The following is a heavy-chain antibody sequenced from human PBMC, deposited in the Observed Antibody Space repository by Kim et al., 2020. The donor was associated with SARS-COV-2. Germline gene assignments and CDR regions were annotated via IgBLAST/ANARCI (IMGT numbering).Heavy chain of an antibody. D-gene: IGHD6-19*01. V-gene: IGHV3-64*01. J-gene: IGHJ6*02. Sequence: NSVKGRFTISRDNSKNTLYLQMGSLRAEDMAVYYCARGIGRYSSGGCMDVWGQGTTVTVSS. CDR3: ARGIGRYSSGGCMDV.